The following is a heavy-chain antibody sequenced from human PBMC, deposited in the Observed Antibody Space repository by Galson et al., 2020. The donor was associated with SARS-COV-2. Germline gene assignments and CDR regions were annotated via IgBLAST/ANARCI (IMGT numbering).Heavy chain of an antibody. CDR1: GFTFDDYT. CDR2: ISWDGGST. J-gene: IGHJ4*02. D-gene: IGHD2-21*01. CDR3: AKAAFAYCGGDCYFDY. V-gene: IGHV3-43*01. Sequence: GGSLRLSCAASGFTFDDYTMHWVRQAPGKGLEWVSLISWDGGSTYYADSVKGRFTISRDNSKNSLYLQMNSLRTEDTALYYCAKAAFAYCGGDCYFDYWGQGTLVTVSS.